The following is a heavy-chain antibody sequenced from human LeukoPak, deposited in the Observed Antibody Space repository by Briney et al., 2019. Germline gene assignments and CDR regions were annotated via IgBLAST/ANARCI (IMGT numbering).Heavy chain of an antibody. D-gene: IGHD2-15*01. CDR1: GGSISSYY. CDR2: IYTSGST. J-gene: IGHJ5*02. Sequence: SETLSRTCTVSGGSISSYYWSWIRQPPGKGLEWIGYIYTSGSTNYNPSLKSRVTISVDTSKNQFSLKLSSVTAADTAVYYCACVGFRYCSGGRYCPPTSAGGNWFDPWGQGTLVTVSS. CDR3: ACVGFRYCSGGRYCPPTSAGGNWFDP. V-gene: IGHV4-4*09.